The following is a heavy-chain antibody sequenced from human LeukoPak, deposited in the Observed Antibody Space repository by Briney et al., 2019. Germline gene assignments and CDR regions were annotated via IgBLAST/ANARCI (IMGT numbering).Heavy chain of an antibody. CDR2: VYYSGRT. CDR1: GGSISRSDYY. D-gene: IGHD2-15*01. J-gene: IGHJ4*02. CDR3: ARGRYIYCSGGSCPFPMYY. Sequence: PSETLSLTCTVSGGSISRSDYYWGWIRQPPGKGLEWIGSVYYSGRTYYNPSLKSRVTISVDTSKNQFSLKLSSVTAADTAVYYCARGRYIYCSGGSCPFPMYYWGQGTLVTVSS. V-gene: IGHV4-39*07.